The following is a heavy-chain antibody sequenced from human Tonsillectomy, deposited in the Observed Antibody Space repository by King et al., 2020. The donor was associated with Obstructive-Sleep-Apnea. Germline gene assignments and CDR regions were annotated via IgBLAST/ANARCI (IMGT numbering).Heavy chain of an antibody. CDR2: IYYSGST. Sequence: QLQESGTGLVQPSEPLSLTCTVSGGSFSSSDYSWGWIRQAPGTGLEWIGDIYYSGSTNYNPSLKSRVTISADTSKRQISLRLNSVTAADTAVYFCARHRVYYGSGSSGHYYGMDVWGQGTTVTVSS. CDR1: GGSFSSSDYS. CDR3: ARHRVYYGSGSSGHYYGMDV. V-gene: IGHV4-39*01. J-gene: IGHJ6*02. D-gene: IGHD3-10*01.